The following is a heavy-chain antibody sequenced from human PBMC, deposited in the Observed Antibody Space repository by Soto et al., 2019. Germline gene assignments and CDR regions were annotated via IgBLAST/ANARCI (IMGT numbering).Heavy chain of an antibody. CDR2: IYYSGST. Sequence: PSETLSLTCTVSGGSISSSNYYWGWIRQPPGKGLEWIGSIYYSGSTYYNPSLQSRVTMSVDRSRNQFSLKLNSVTAADTAVYYCARVRREYDNSGPVDYWGQGTLVTVSS. V-gene: IGHV4-39*07. CDR1: GGSISSSNYY. J-gene: IGHJ4*02. CDR3: ARVRREYDNSGPVDY. D-gene: IGHD3-22*01.